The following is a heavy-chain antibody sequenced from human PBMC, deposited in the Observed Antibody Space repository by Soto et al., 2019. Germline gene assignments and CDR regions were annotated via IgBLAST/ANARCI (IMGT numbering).Heavy chain of an antibody. Sequence: SETLSLTCTVSGGSISSGDYYWSWIRQPPGKGLEWIGYIYYSGSTYYNPSLKSRVTISVDTSKNQFSLKLSSVTAADTAVYYCARAEYYYDSSGYYPTFDYWGQGTLVNVSS. CDR3: ARAEYYYDSSGYYPTFDY. CDR1: GGSISSGDYY. CDR2: IYYSGST. D-gene: IGHD3-22*01. V-gene: IGHV4-30-4*01. J-gene: IGHJ4*02.